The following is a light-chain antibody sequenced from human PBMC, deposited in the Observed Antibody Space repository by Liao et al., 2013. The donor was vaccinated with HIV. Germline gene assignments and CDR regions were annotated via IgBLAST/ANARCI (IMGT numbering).Light chain of an antibody. CDR1: KLGDKY. CDR3: QAWDSSTAV. V-gene: IGLV3-1*01. Sequence: SYDLTQAPSVSVSPGQTATITCSGDKLGDKYTSWYQQKPGQSPLLVIYQDTRRPSGIPGRFSGSNSENTATLTISGTQPTDEADYYCQAWDSSTAVFGTGTKVTVL. CDR2: QDT. J-gene: IGLJ1*01.